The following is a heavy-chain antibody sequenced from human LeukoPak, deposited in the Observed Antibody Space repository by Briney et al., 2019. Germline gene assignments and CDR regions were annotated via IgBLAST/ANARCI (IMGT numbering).Heavy chain of an antibody. CDR2: FTSNSAYI. J-gene: IGHJ3*02. Sequence: PGGSLRLSCAASGFTFSSYSMNWVRQAPGKGLEWVSTFTSNSAYIYYADSVKGRFTISRDNSKNTLYLQMNSLRAEDTAVYYCAKAVDYYGSGAFDIWGQGTMVTVSS. V-gene: IGHV3-21*04. CDR3: AKAVDYYGSGAFDI. D-gene: IGHD3-10*01. CDR1: GFTFSSYS.